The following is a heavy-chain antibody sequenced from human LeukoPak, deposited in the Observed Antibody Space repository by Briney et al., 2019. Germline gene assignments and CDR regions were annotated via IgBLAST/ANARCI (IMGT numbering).Heavy chain of an antibody. V-gene: IGHV4-39*01. Sequence: PSETLSLTCAVYGGSFSSSSYYWGWIRQPPGKGLEWIGSIYYSGSTYYNPSLKSRVTISVDTSKNQFSLKLSSVTAADTAVYYCATYDSSGYYPYWYFDLWGRGTLVTVSS. CDR1: GGSFSSSSYY. CDR3: ATYDSSGYYPYWYFDL. D-gene: IGHD3-22*01. J-gene: IGHJ2*01. CDR2: IYYSGST.